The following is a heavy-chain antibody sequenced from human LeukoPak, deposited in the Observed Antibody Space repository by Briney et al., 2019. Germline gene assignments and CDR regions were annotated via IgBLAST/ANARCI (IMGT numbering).Heavy chain of an antibody. CDR2: MNPNSGNT. V-gene: IGHV1-8*01. J-gene: IGHJ4*02. D-gene: IGHD4-17*01. CDR3: ARVEASYGDYVH. CDR1: GYTFTSYD. Sequence: ASVKVSCKASGYTFTSYDINWVRQATGQGLEWMGWMNPNSGNTGYAQKFQGRVTMTRNTSISTAYMELSSLRSEDTAVYYCARVEASYGDYVHWGQGTLVTVSS.